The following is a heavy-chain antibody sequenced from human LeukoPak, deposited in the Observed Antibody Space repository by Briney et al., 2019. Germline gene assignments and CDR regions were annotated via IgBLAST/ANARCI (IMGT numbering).Heavy chain of an antibody. CDR1: GFTVSSNY. CDR3: ARDSPLWGDAFDI. V-gene: IGHV3-53*01. D-gene: IGHD3-16*01. J-gene: IGHJ3*02. CDR2: IYSGGGT. Sequence: GGSLRLSCAASGFTVSSNYMSWVPQAPGKGLEGGSVIYSGGGTYYADSVKGRLTISRDNSKNTLYLQMNSLRAEDTAVYYCARDSPLWGDAFDIWGQGTMVTVSS.